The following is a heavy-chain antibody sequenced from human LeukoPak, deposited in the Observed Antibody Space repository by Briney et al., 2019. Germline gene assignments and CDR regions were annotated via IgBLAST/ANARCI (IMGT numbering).Heavy chain of an antibody. J-gene: IGHJ4*02. CDR3: ARNYGGRQYYFDY. CDR2: IYYSGST. D-gene: IGHD4-23*01. CDR1: GGSISSYY. V-gene: IGHV4-59*01. Sequence: SETLSLTCTVSGGSISSYYWSWIRQLPGKGLEWIGYIYYSGSTNYNPSLKSRVTISVDTSKNQFSLKLSSVTAADTAVYYCARNYGGRQYYFDYWGQGTLVTVSS.